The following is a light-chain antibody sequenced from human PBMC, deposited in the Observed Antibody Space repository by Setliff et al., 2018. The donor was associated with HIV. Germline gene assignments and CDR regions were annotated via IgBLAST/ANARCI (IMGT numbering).Light chain of an antibody. CDR1: SSDVGFYNY. J-gene: IGLJ1*01. CDR2: EVS. Sequence: SALTQPASVSGSPGQSVTISCTGTSSDVGFYNYVSWYQQHPGKAPKLMIYEVSNRPSGVSDRFSGSKSGNTAFLTISGLQAEDEADYYCSSYTSSSTYVFGTGTKGTVL. V-gene: IGLV2-14*01. CDR3: SSYTSSSTYV.